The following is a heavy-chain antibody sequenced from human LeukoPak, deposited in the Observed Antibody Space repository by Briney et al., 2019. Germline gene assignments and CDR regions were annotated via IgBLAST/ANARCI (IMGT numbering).Heavy chain of an antibody. Sequence: GGSLRLSCAASGFTFSSYAMSWVRQAPGKGLEWVSAISGSGGSTYYADSVKGRFTISRDNSKNTLYLQMNSLRAEDTAVYYCAKDSPLYYYDSSGYYFDYWGQGTLVTVSS. CDR3: AKDSPLYYYDSSGYYFDY. CDR1: GFTFSSYA. D-gene: IGHD3-22*01. V-gene: IGHV3-23*01. CDR2: ISGSGGST. J-gene: IGHJ4*02.